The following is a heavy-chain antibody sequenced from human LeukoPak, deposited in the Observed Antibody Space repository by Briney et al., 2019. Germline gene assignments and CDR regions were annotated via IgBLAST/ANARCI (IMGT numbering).Heavy chain of an antibody. J-gene: IGHJ1*01. Sequence: GGSLRLSCVVFGYNVETNYRSWVRQAPGKGLEWVSVIRSGGTTHCADSVKGRFTISRDDSKNTLFLQMTSLRAEDTAVYYCARSSSRGMDFRHWGQGTLVTVSS. V-gene: IGHV3-66*01. CDR2: IRSGGTT. D-gene: IGHD6-19*01. CDR1: GYNVETNY. CDR3: ARSSSRGMDFRH.